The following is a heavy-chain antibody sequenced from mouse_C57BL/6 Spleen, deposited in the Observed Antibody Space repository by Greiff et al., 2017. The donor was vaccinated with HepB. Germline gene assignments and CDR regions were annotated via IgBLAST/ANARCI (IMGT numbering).Heavy chain of an antibody. V-gene: IGHV3-2*02. CDR1: GYSITSGYG. CDR3: ARTATIKY. D-gene: IGHD1-2*01. J-gene: IGHJ2*01. CDR2: ISYSGST. Sequence: EVQLQESGPGLVKPSQSLSLTCTVTGYSITSGYGWNWIRQFPGNKLEWMGYISYSGSTNYNPSLKSRISITRETSKNQFVLQLNSVTTEDTATYYCARTATIKYWCQGTTLTVSS.